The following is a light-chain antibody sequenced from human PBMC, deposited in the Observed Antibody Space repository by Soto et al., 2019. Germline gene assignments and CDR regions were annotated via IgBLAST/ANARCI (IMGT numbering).Light chain of an antibody. CDR2: AAS. CDR1: QYISKF. Sequence: FQMTQSPSSLSASVGATVTMTCRASQYISKFLNWYQQKPGKAPKLLIFAASSLQSGVPSRFSGSGSGTEFTLTISSLQPDDFATYYCQQYNSYSWTFGQGTKVDIK. V-gene: IGKV1-5*01. CDR3: QQYNSYSWT. J-gene: IGKJ1*01.